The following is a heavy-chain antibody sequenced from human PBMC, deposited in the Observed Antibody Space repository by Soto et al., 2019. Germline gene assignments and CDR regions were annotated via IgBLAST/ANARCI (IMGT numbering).Heavy chain of an antibody. CDR1: RFSFSSYE. D-gene: IGHD3-22*01. CDR3: ARAQDNDESGSYDLPADM. V-gene: IGHV3-23*01. Sequence: EVQLLESGGGLVQPGGSLRLSCVASRFSFSSYEMSWVRQAAGKGLEWVSRVSLTGDRTNYAGSVKGRFTVSRDNSKNTLDLQMNTLRAEDTAVYYCARAQDNDESGSYDLPADMWGQGTTVTVS. J-gene: IGHJ3*02. CDR2: VSLTGDRT.